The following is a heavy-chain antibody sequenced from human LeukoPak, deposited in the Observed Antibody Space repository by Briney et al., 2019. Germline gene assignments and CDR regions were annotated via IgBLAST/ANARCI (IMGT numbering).Heavy chain of an antibody. Sequence: GGSLRLSCAASGFTITDSWMHWVRQAPGKGLVWVSRISSGGSSLDYADSVKGRFTISRDVAKNTLYLQMSSLRPEDTAVYYCASWFSSGWSDAFDIWGQGTMVTVSS. J-gene: IGHJ3*02. CDR2: ISSGGSSL. D-gene: IGHD6-19*01. CDR3: ASWFSSGWSDAFDI. CDR1: GFTITDSW. V-gene: IGHV3-74*01.